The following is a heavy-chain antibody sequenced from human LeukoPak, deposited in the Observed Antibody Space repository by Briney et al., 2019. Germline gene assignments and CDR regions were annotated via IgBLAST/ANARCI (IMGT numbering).Heavy chain of an antibody. CDR1: GGSISSGGYY. D-gene: IGHD3-10*01. J-gene: IGHJ3*02. CDR2: IYCSGST. Sequence: SETLSLTCTVSGGSISSGGYYWSWIRQHPGKGLEWIGYIYCSGSTYYNPSLKSRVTISVDTSKNQFSLKLSSVTAADTAVYYCARDYHGSGSYSGGAFDIWGQGTMVTVSS. CDR3: ARDYHGSGSYSGGAFDI. V-gene: IGHV4-31*03.